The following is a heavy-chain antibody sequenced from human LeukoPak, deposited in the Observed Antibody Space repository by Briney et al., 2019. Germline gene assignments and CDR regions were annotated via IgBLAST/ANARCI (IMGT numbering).Heavy chain of an antibody. D-gene: IGHD2-2*02. Sequence: SETLSLTCTVSGGSISSYYWSWIRQPPGKRLEWIGYIYYSGSTNYNPSLKSRVTISVDTSKNQFSLKLSSVTAADTAVYYCARDQGVGHCSSTSCYTRWFDPWGQGTLVTVSS. CDR2: IYYSGST. V-gene: IGHV4-59*01. J-gene: IGHJ5*02. CDR3: ARDQGVGHCSSTSCYTRWFDP. CDR1: GGSISSYY.